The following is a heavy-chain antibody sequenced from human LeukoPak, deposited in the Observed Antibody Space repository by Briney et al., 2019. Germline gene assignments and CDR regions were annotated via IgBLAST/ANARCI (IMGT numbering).Heavy chain of an antibody. Sequence: GGSLRLSCAASGFTFSNDWMSWVRQAPGKGLEWVGRIKSKTYGGTTDYAAPVKVRFTISRHDSKNTLYLQMNSLKTHDTAVYYCTTDLRKRWLQKDYWGQGTLVTVSS. CDR2: IKSKTYGGTT. V-gene: IGHV3-15*01. CDR3: TTDLRKRWLQKDY. J-gene: IGHJ4*02. CDR1: GFTFSNDW. D-gene: IGHD5-24*01.